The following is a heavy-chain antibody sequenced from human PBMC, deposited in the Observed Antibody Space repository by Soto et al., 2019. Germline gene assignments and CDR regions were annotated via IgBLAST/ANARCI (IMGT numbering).Heavy chain of an antibody. Sequence: GASVKVSCKASGFPFTGYYIHWLRQAPGQGLEWMGWINAHSGGTEYAQKFQGRVTLTRDTSIATAYLTLTSPTSDDTALYYCAKDLTRQLAYWLDPWGQGTQVTVSS. CDR2: INAHSGGT. CDR3: AKDLTRQLAYWLDP. D-gene: IGHD6-6*01. CDR1: GFPFTGYY. V-gene: IGHV1-2*02. J-gene: IGHJ5*02.